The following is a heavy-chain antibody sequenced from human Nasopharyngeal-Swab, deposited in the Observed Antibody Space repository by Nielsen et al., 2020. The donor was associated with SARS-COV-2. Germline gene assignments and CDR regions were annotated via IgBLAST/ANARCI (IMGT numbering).Heavy chain of an antibody. D-gene: IGHD3-3*01. V-gene: IGHV1-69*13. CDR2: IIPTFGTA. Sequence: SVKVSCKASGGTFSSYAISWVRQAPGQGLEWMGGIIPTFGTANYAQKFQGRVTITADESTSTAYMELSSLRSEDTAVYYCARNPGVVLEYGWFDPWGQGTLVTVSS. J-gene: IGHJ5*02. CDR1: GGTFSSYA. CDR3: ARNPGVVLEYGWFDP.